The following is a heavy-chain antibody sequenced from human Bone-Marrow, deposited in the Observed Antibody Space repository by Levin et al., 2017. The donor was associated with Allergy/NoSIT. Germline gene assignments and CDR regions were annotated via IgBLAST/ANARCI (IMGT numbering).Heavy chain of an antibody. V-gene: IGHV3-33*06. CDR3: AKSLGGGNSPAGFDY. D-gene: IGHD4-23*01. CDR1: GFNFRSYG. CDR2: LWYDGSYQ. J-gene: IGHJ4*02. Sequence: LSLTCTASGFNFRSYGMYWVRQAPGKGLEWVAALWYDGSYQYYADSVKGRFTISRDNPKTTLYLQMNNLRAEDTAVYYCAKSLGGGNSPAGFDYWGQGALVTVSS.